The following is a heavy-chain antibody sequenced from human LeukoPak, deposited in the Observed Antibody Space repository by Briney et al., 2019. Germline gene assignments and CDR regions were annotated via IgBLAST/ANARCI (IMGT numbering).Heavy chain of an antibody. CDR3: ARGRWLSLADY. D-gene: IGHD6-19*01. CDR2: IKPDGSEK. V-gene: IGHV3-7*01. J-gene: IGHJ4*02. CDR1: GFTFSSYA. Sequence: GGSLRLSCAASGFTFSSYAMHWVRQAPGKGLEWVANIKPDGSEKHYVDSVKGRLTIARDNAKNSLFLQMNSLRAEDTAVYYCARGRWLSLADYWGQGTLVTVSS.